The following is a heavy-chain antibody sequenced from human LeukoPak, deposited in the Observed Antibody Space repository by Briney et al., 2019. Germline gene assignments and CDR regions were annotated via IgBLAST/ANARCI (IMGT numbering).Heavy chain of an antibody. D-gene: IGHD3-3*01. CDR1: GGSISSSSYS. Sequence: SETLSLTCTVSGGSISSSSYSWGWIRQPPGKGLEWIGSIYYSGTTYYNPSLKSRVTISVDTSKIQFSLKLSSVAATDTAVYFCARRRFNFWSGYTHPYFDYWGQGTLVTVSS. J-gene: IGHJ4*02. CDR3: ARRRFNFWSGYTHPYFDY. CDR2: IYYSGTT. V-gene: IGHV4-39*01.